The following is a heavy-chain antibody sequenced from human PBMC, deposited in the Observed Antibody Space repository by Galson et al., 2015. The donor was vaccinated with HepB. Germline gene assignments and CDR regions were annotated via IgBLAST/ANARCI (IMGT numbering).Heavy chain of an antibody. Sequence: SLRLSCAASGFTFDDYAMHWVRQAPGKGLEWVSGISWNSGSIGYADSVKGRFTISRDNAKNSLYLQMNSLRAEDTALYYCAKDMVAIAARPRDAFDIWGQGTMVTVSS. CDR2: ISWNSGSI. J-gene: IGHJ3*02. CDR1: GFTFDDYA. CDR3: AKDMVAIAARPRDAFDI. V-gene: IGHV3-9*01. D-gene: IGHD6-6*01.